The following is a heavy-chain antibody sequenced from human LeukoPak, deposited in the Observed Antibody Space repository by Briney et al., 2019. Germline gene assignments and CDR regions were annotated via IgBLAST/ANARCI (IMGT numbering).Heavy chain of an antibody. V-gene: IGHV1-18*01. Sequence: ASVKASCTASGYTFTSYGISWVRQAPGQGLEWMGWISAYNGNTNYAQKLQGRVTMTTDTSTSTAYMELRSLRSDDTAVYYCARLFYGSGSRNWFDPWGQGTLVTVSS. J-gene: IGHJ5*02. CDR1: GYTFTSYG. D-gene: IGHD3-10*01. CDR3: ARLFYGSGSRNWFDP. CDR2: ISAYNGNT.